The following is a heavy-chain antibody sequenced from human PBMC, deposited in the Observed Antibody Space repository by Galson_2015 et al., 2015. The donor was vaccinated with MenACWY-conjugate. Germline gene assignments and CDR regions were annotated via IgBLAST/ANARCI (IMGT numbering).Heavy chain of an antibody. V-gene: IGHV3-64*04. J-gene: IGHJ4*02. CDR3: ARDLGYCSGANCFSETFDY. CDR1: GFTFNSYA. D-gene: IGHD2-15*01. Sequence: SLRLSCAASGFTFNSYAMHWVRQAPGKGLEYVSTISNNGGSTYYADSLKGRFTISRDNSKNTLYLQMNSLRAEDTAVYYCARDLGYCSGANCFSETFDYWGQGALVTVSS. CDR2: ISNNGGST.